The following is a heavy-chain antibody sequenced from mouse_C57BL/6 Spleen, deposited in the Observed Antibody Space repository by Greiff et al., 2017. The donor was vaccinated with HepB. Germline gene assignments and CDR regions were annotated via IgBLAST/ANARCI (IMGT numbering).Heavy chain of an antibody. D-gene: IGHD4-1*01. CDR1: GYTFTSYW. Sequence: VQLQQPGAELVMPGASVKLSCKASGYTFTSYWMHWVKQRPGQGLEWIGEIDPSDSYTNYNQKFKGKSTLTVDKSSSTAYMQHSSLTSEDSAVYYCARGLTENYFDYWGQGTTLTVSS. V-gene: IGHV1-69*01. CDR3: ARGLTENYFDY. CDR2: IDPSDSYT. J-gene: IGHJ2*01.